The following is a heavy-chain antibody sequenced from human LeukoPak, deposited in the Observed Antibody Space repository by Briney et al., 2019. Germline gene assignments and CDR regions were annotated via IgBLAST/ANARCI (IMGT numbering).Heavy chain of an antibody. CDR2: ISGSGGST. D-gene: IGHD3-10*01. CDR1: GFTFSSYA. CDR3: AKGHGAGKLSALDY. V-gene: IGHV3-23*01. Sequence: GGSLRLSCAASGFTFSSYAMSWVRQAPGKGLEWVSAISGSGGSTYYADSVKGRFTISRDNSKNTLYLQMNSLRAEDTAIYYCAKGHGAGKLSALDYWGQGTLVTVSS. J-gene: IGHJ4*02.